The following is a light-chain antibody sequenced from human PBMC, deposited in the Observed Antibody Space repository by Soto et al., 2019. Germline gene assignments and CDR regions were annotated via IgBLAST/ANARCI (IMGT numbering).Light chain of an antibody. V-gene: IGKV3-20*01. Sequence: EIVLTQSPGTLSLSPGERATLSCRASQSISSNYLAWYQQKPGQAPRLLIYGASRGATGIPDRFSGSGSGTDLTHTISRLEPEDFAVYYCQQYDTSPPLTFGGGTKVEIK. CDR3: QQYDTSPPLT. J-gene: IGKJ4*01. CDR1: QSISSNY. CDR2: GAS.